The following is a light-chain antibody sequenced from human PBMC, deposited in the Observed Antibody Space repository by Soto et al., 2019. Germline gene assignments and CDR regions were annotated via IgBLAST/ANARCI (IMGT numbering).Light chain of an antibody. CDR3: SSYTSSSTRV. CDR2: EVS. J-gene: IGLJ1*01. Sequence: QSVVTQPASPSGSPGQPITIPCPGNNNYVGSYDFVSWYQQHPDKAPKLMIYEVSNRPSGVSNRFSGSKSVNTATLTISGLQAEDEADYYCSSYTSSSTRVFGTGTKVTVL. CDR1: NNYVGSYDF. V-gene: IGLV2-14*03.